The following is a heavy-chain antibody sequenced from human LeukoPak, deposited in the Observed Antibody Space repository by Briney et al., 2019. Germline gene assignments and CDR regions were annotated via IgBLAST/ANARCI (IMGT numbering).Heavy chain of an antibody. D-gene: IGHD3-22*01. CDR3: ARDNYYYDSSGYDFY. V-gene: IGHV3-48*03. CDR2: ISSSGSTI. CDR1: GFTSSSYE. J-gene: IGHJ4*02. Sequence: GGSLRLSCAASGFTSSSYEMNWVRQAPGKGLEWVSYISSSGSTIYYADSVKGRFTISRDNAKNSLYLQMNSLRAKDTAVYYCARDNYYYDSSGYDFYWGQGTLVTVSS.